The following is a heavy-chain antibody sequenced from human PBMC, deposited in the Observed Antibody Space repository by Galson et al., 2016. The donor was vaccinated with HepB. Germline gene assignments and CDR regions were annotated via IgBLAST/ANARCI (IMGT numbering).Heavy chain of an antibody. CDR3: AYGGNSPADAFDI. D-gene: IGHD4-23*01. J-gene: IGHJ3*02. CDR1: GYTFTSHY. CDR2: INPSGGST. Sequence: SVKVSCKASGYTFTSHYIHWVRQAPGQGLEWMGNINPSGGSTGYAEKFQVRFTMTRDTSTSTLFMELSSLRSEDTAMYYCAYGGNSPADAFDIWGQGTMVTVSS. V-gene: IGHV1-46*01.